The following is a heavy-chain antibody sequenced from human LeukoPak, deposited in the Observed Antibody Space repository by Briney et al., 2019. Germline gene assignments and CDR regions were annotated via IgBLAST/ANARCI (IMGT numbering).Heavy chain of an antibody. CDR2: FDPEDGET. J-gene: IGHJ4*02. D-gene: IGHD3-10*01. CDR3: ATDSMVRGVIGRYFDY. Sequence: GASVKVSCKVSGYTLTELSMHWVRQAPGKGLEWMGGFDPEDGETIYAQKFQGRVTMTEDTSTDTAYMELSSLRSEDTAVYYCATDSMVRGVIGRYFDYWGQGTLVTVSS. V-gene: IGHV1-24*01. CDR1: GYTLTELS.